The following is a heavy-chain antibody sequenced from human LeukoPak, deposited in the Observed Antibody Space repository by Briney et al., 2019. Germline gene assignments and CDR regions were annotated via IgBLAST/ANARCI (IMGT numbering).Heavy chain of an antibody. V-gene: IGHV4-59*12. CDR1: GGSMRNYY. CDR3: AGTTNSRYYYYYMDV. Sequence: TSETLSLTCNVSGGSMRNYYWSWIRQPPGKALEWLGYISHSGSTKYNPSLKSRVTISVDTSKNQFSLKLSSVTAADTAVYYCAGTTNSRYYYYYMDVWGKGTTVTVSS. CDR2: ISHSGST. D-gene: IGHD4-17*01. J-gene: IGHJ6*03.